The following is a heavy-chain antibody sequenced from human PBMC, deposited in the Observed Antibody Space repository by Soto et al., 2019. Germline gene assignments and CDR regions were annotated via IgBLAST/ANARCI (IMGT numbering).Heavy chain of an antibody. V-gene: IGHV4-59*08. CDR3: ARHPESSSWSKRAGYFDY. CDR2: IYYSGST. CDR1: GGSISSYY. D-gene: IGHD6-13*01. J-gene: IGHJ4*02. Sequence: PSETLSLTCTVSGGSISSYYWSWIRQPPGKGLEWIGYIYYSGSTNYNPSLKSRVTISVDTSKNQFSLKLSSVTAADTAVYYCARHPESSSWSKRAGYFDYWGQGTLVTVSS.